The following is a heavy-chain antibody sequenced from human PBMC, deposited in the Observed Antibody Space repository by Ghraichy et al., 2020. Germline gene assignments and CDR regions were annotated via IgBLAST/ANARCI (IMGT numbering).Heavy chain of an antibody. CDR1: GGTFSSYA. CDR3: ARGLRFLEWRYYYYMDV. CDR2: IIPIFGTA. D-gene: IGHD3-3*01. Sequence: SVKVSCKASGGTFSSYAISWVRQAPGQGLEWMGGIIPIFGTANYAQKFQGRVTITADESTSTAYMELSSLRSEDTAVYYCARGLRFLEWRYYYYMDVWGKGTTVTVSS. J-gene: IGHJ6*03. V-gene: IGHV1-69*13.